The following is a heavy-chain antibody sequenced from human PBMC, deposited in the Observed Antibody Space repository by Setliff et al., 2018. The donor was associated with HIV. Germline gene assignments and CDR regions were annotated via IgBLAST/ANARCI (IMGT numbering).Heavy chain of an antibody. Sequence: SETLSLTCTVSGGSISSHDWSWIRQPPGKGLEWIGHIYTSGSTNYNPSLKSRVTMSVGTSKNQFSLKLSSVTAADTAVYYCARCYYNFWSGYPLDYMDVWGKGTTVTVSS. V-gene: IGHV4-4*08. CDR1: GGSISSHD. CDR3: ARCYYNFWSGYPLDYMDV. D-gene: IGHD3-3*01. J-gene: IGHJ6*03. CDR2: IYTSGST.